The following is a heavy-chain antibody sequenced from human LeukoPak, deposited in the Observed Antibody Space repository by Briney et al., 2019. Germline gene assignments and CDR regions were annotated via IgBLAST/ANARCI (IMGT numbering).Heavy chain of an antibody. V-gene: IGHV3-20*04. CDR3: ARDRGSYYEDAFDI. J-gene: IGHJ3*02. CDR1: GFTFDDYG. Sequence: GGSLRLSCAASGFTFDDYGMSWVRQAPGKGLEWVSGINWNGGSTGYADSVKGRFTISRDNAKNSLYLQMDSLRAEDTALYYCARDRGSYYEDAFDIWGEGTMVSVSS. D-gene: IGHD1-26*01. CDR2: INWNGGST.